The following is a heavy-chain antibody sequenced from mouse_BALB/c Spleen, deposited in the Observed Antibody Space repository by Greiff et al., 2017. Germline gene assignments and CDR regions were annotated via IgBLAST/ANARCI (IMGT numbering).Heavy chain of an antibody. CDR1: GYSITSGYY. J-gene: IGHJ2*01. V-gene: IGHV3-6*02. CDR2: ISYDGSN. CDR3: ASWDYYGSSYDY. D-gene: IGHD1-1*01. Sequence: EVKLMESGPGLVKPSQSLSLTCSVTGYSITSGYYWNWIRQFPGNKLEWMGYISYDGSNNYNPSLKNRISITRDTSKNQFFLKLNSVTTEDTATYYCASWDYYGSSYDYWGQGTTLTVSS.